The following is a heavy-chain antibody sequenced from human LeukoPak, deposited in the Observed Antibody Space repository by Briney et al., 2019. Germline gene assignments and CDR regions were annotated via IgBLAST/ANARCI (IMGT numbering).Heavy chain of an antibody. J-gene: IGHJ4*02. CDR1: GFTFSSYG. CDR3: ARGPHATTATTHFDY. CDR2: IWYDGSNE. V-gene: IGHV3-33*01. D-gene: IGHD4-17*01. Sequence: GRSLRLSCAASGFTFSSYGMHWVRQAPGKGLEWVAVIWYDGSNEYYADSVKGRFAISRDNSKNTLYLQLNSLRAEDTAVYYCARGPHATTATTHFDYWGQGTLVTVSS.